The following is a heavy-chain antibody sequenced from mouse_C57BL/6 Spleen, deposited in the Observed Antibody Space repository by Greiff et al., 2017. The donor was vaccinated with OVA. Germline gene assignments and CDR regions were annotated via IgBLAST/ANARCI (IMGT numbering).Heavy chain of an antibody. Sequence: VKLMESGPELVKPGASVKISCKASGYAFSSSWMNWVKQRPGKGLEWIGRIYPGDGDTNYNGKFKGKATLTADKSSSTAYMQLSSLTSEDSAVYFCARLDGKDDYWGQGTTLTVSS. D-gene: IGHD2-1*01. CDR1: GYAFSSSW. V-gene: IGHV1-82*01. CDR3: ARLDGKDDY. CDR2: IYPGDGDT. J-gene: IGHJ2*01.